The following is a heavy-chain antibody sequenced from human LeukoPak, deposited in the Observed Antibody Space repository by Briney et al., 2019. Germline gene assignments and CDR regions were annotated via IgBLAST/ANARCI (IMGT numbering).Heavy chain of an antibody. CDR3: ARGSSYYYDSSGPFGY. D-gene: IGHD3-22*01. V-gene: IGHV1-2*06. J-gene: IGHJ4*02. Sequence: ASVKVSCKASGYTFTGYYMHWVRQAPGQGLEWMGRINPNSGGTNYAQKLQGRVTMTTDTSTSTAYMELRSLRSDDTAVYYCARGSSYYYDSSGPFGYWGQGTLVTVSS. CDR1: GYTFTGYY. CDR2: INPNSGGT.